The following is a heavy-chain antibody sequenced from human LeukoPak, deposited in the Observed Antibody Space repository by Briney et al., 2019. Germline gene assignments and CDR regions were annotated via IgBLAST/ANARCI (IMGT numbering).Heavy chain of an antibody. CDR3: ARRSSSLDY. V-gene: IGHV4-34*01. CDR2: INHSGST. J-gene: IGHJ4*02. Sequence: SETLSLTCAVYGGSFSGYYWSWIRQPPGKGLEWIGEINHSGSTNYNPSLKNRVTISVDTSKNQFSLKLSSVTAADTAVYYCARRSSSLDYWGQGTLVTVSS. D-gene: IGHD6-6*01. CDR1: GGSFSGYY.